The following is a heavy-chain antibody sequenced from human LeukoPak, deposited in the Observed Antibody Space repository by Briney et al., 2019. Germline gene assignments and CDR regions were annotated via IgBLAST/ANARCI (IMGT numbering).Heavy chain of an antibody. V-gene: IGHV3-30*18. CDR2: ISYDGSNK. D-gene: IGHD4-17*01. Sequence: GGSLRLSCAASGFTFSSYGMHWVRQAPGKGLEWVAVISYDGSNKYYADSVKGRFTISRDNSKNTLYLQMNSLRAEDTAVYYCAKSSTVTTLDYWGQGTLVTVSS. CDR3: AKSSTVTTLDY. J-gene: IGHJ4*02. CDR1: GFTFSSYG.